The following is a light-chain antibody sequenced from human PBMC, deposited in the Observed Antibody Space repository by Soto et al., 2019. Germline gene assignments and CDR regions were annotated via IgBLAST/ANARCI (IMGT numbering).Light chain of an antibody. CDR2: GAS. CDR3: QQYSSLPQT. Sequence: EIVLTQSPGTLSLSSGERVTLSCRASQRVSGSYLAWYQHKPGQAPRLLISGASTRATGIPDRFSGSGFGTDFTLTISRLEPEDAAVYYCQQYSSLPQTFGQGTRVEVK. J-gene: IGKJ1*01. V-gene: IGKV3-20*01. CDR1: QRVSGSY.